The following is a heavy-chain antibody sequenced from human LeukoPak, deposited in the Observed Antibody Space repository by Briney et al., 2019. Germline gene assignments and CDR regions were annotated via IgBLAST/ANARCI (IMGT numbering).Heavy chain of an antibody. CDR2: IIPILGIA. J-gene: IGHJ4*02. CDR1: GGTFSSYA. Sequence: GASVKVSCKASGGTFSSYAISWVRQAPGQGLEWMGRIIPILGIANYAQKFQGRVTMTTDTSTTTAYMELRSLRSDDTAVYYCARDRGYSGYAEYYFDYWGQGTLVTVSS. CDR3: ARDRGYSGYAEYYFDY. D-gene: IGHD5-12*01. V-gene: IGHV1-69*04.